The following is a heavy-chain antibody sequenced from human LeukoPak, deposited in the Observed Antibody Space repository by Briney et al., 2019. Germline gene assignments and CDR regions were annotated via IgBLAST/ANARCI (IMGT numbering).Heavy chain of an antibody. CDR1: GGSFSGYY. D-gene: IGHD2-15*01. J-gene: IGHJ4*02. V-gene: IGHV4-34*01. CDR3: ARYCSGGSCRQGYFDY. CDR2: INHSGST. Sequence: SETLSLTCAVYGGSFSGYYWSWIRQPPGKGLEWIGEINHSGSTNYNPSLKSRVTISVDTSKNQFSLKLSSVTAADTAVYYCARYCSGGSCRQGYFDYWGQGTLVTVSS.